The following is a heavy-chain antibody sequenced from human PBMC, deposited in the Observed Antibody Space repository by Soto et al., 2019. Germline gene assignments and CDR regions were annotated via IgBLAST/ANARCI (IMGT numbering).Heavy chain of an antibody. D-gene: IGHD6-19*01. CDR1: GGSISSYY. Sequence: SETLSLTCTVSGGSISSYYWSWIRQPPGKGLEWIGEINHSGSTNHNPSLKSRVTISVDTSKNQFSLKLRSVTAADAAVYFCARIDGSGWFFDYWGQGTLVTVSS. J-gene: IGHJ4*02. CDR2: INHSGST. V-gene: IGHV4-34*01. CDR3: ARIDGSGWFFDY.